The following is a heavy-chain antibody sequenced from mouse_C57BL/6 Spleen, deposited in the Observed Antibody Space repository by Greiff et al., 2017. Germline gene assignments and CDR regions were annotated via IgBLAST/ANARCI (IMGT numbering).Heavy chain of an antibody. V-gene: IGHV1-82*01. D-gene: IGHD1-1*01. CDR3: ARREGNYYGSSDYYAMDY. Sequence: QVQLKESGPELVKPGASVKISCKASGYAFSSSWMNWVKQRPGKGLEWIGRLYPGDGDTNYNGKFKGKATLTADKSSSTAYMQLSSLTSEDSAVYFCARREGNYYGSSDYYAMDYWGQGTSVTVSS. CDR2: LYPGDGDT. CDR1: GYAFSSSW. J-gene: IGHJ4*01.